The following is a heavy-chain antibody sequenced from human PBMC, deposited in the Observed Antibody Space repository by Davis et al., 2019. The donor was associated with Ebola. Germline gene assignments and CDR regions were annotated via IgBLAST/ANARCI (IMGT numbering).Heavy chain of an antibody. V-gene: IGHV1-18*01. Sequence: ASVKVSCKASGYTFTSYGIRWVRQAPGQGLEWMGWISAYNGNTNYAQKLQGRVTMTTDTSTSTAYMELRSLRSDDTAVYYCARVQVVVVAATHFGMDVWGQGTTVTVSS. J-gene: IGHJ6*02. CDR1: GYTFTSYG. CDR3: ARVQVVVVAATHFGMDV. D-gene: IGHD2-15*01. CDR2: ISAYNGNT.